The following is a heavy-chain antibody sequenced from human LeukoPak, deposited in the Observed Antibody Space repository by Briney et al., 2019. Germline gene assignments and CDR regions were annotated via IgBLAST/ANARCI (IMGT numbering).Heavy chain of an antibody. Sequence: PSETLSLTCAVYGGSFSGYYWSWIRQPPGKGLEWIGEINHSGSTNYNPSLKSRVTISVDTSKNQFSLKLSSVTAADTAVYYCARRRAYYYDSSGYSPFDYWGQGTLVTVSS. J-gene: IGHJ4*02. CDR2: INHSGST. D-gene: IGHD3-22*01. V-gene: IGHV4-34*01. CDR1: GGSFSGYY. CDR3: ARRRAYYYDSSGYSPFDY.